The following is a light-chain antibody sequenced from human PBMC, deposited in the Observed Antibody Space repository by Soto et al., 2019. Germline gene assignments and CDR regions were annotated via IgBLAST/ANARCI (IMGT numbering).Light chain of an antibody. Sequence: DIQMTQSPSTLSASMGDRVTITCRASQSIGTSLAWFQQKPGKAPKLLIFKASTLESGVPSRFSGSGSGTEFTLTISSLEADDFATYYCQQYNPMSRTFGQGTKVDI. J-gene: IGKJ1*01. CDR3: QQYNPMSRT. CDR2: KAS. CDR1: QSIGTS. V-gene: IGKV1-5*03.